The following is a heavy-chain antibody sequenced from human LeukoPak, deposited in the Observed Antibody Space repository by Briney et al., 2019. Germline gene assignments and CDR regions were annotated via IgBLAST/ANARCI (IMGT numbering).Heavy chain of an antibody. D-gene: IGHD1-7*01. V-gene: IGHV3-23*01. CDR1: GFTFTTYS. J-gene: IGHJ4*02. CDR2: VNPGGTLT. Sequence: GGSLRLSCAASGFTFTTYSMAWVRQAPGMGLEWVSTVNPGGTLTYYTDSVKGRFTISRDNSRNTVFLQMNSLRVEDTAIYYCAKDRAGTPWADWGQGTLVTVSS. CDR3: AKDRAGTPWAD.